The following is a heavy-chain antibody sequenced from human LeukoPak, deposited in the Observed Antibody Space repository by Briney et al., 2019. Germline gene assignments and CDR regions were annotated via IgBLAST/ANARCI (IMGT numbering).Heavy chain of an antibody. CDR1: GGSISSVGYY. Sequence: SETLSLPCTVSGGSISSVGYYWSWIRQHPGKGLEWIGYFYYSGSTYYNPSLKSRVTISVDTSKNQFSLKLSSVTAADTAVYYCARVSMRHSYYMDVWGKGTTVTVSS. CDR2: FYYSGST. J-gene: IGHJ6*03. V-gene: IGHV4-31*03. D-gene: IGHD2-8*01. CDR3: ARVSMRHSYYMDV.